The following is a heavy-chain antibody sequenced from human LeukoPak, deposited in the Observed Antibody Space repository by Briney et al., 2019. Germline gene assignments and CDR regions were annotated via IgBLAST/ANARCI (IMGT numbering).Heavy chain of an antibody. CDR3: ARGGTWDLDY. CDR1: GFTFSTYW. V-gene: IGHV3-7*01. CDR2: IKPDGSEK. J-gene: IGHJ4*02. D-gene: IGHD1-1*01. Sequence: GGSLRLSCAASGFTFSTYWMTWVRQAPGKALECVANIKPDGSEKYYVDSVEGRFTISRDNAKNSLYLQMNSLRAEDTALYYCARGGTWDLDYWGQGTLVTVSS.